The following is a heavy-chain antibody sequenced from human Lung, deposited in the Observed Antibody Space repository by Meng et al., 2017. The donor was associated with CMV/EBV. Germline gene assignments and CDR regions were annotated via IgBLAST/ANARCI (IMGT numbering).Heavy chain of an antibody. CDR3: ARGRQYGITVLGVVRNYCAN. J-gene: IGHJ4*01. Sequence: LSCAVYGGSFNGYYWSWIRQSPGKGLEWIGVSNHIGKTNYKPSLKSRVTMSVDMSKNQFSLKLSSVTAADTSVYYCARGRQYGITVLGVVRNYCANWG. D-gene: IGHD3-3*01. CDR1: GGSFNGYY. CDR2: SNHIGKT. V-gene: IGHV4-34*01.